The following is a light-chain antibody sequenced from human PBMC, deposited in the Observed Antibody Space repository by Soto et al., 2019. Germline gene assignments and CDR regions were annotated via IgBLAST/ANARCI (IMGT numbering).Light chain of an antibody. Sequence: QSGLTQPPSVSGAPGQRVTISCTGSSYNIGAGHDVHWYRQLPGTAPKLLIYGNNNRPSGVPDRFSGSKSGTSASLAITGLQAEDEADYYCQSYESSLSGYVFATGTKVTVL. J-gene: IGLJ1*01. V-gene: IGLV1-40*01. CDR3: QSYESSLSGYV. CDR1: SYNIGAGHD. CDR2: GNN.